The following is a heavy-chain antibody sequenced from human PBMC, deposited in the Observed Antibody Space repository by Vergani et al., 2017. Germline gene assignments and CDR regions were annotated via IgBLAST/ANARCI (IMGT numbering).Heavy chain of an antibody. CDR2: LNPTTGHT. CDR3: ASSIGYCAGATGRAYYFGH. Sequence: VQLVQSGAEVRKPGASVTVSCTASGYTFKNYYIHWLRQAPGQAFEWMGILNPTTGHTTSAQKFMGRVDMTRDPSTDTSTRTVQMTLSSLRSEDTTVYYCASSIGYCAGATGRAYYFGHWGQGTRVTVSS. D-gene: IGHD3-16*01. V-gene: IGHV1-46*02. J-gene: IGHJ5*02. CDR1: GYTFKNYY.